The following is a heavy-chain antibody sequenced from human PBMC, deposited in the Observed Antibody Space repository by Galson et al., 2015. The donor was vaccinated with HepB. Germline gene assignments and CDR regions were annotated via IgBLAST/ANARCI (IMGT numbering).Heavy chain of an antibody. V-gene: IGHV3-21*01. Sequence: SLRLSCAASGFTFSSYSMNWVRQAPGKGLEWVSSISSSSSYIYYADSVKGRFTISRDNAKNSLYLQMNSLRAEDTAVYYCARDPKGLKRITMVRGWFDPWGQGTLVTVSS. CDR3: ARDPKGLKRITMVRGWFDP. D-gene: IGHD3-10*01. J-gene: IGHJ5*02. CDR1: GFTFSSYS. CDR2: ISSSSSYI.